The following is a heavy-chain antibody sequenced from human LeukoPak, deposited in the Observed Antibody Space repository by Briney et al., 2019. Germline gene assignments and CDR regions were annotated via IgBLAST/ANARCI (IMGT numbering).Heavy chain of an antibody. D-gene: IGHD6-19*01. CDR3: AKDREYSSGWYNY. CDR2: ISGSGGST. V-gene: IGHV3-23*01. CDR1: GFTFSSYA. Sequence: QAGGSLRLSCAASGFTFSSYAMSWVRQAPGKGLEWVSAISGSGGSTYYADSVKGRFTLSRDNSKNTLYLQMNSLRAEDTAVYYCAKDREYSSGWYNYWGQGTLVTVSS. J-gene: IGHJ4*02.